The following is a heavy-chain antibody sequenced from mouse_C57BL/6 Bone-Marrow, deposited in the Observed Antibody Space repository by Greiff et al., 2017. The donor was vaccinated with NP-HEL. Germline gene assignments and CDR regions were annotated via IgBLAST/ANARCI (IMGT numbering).Heavy chain of an antibody. CDR1: GFTFSDYG. D-gene: IGHD1-1*01. J-gene: IGHJ4*01. CDR2: ISSGSSTI. Sequence: EVKLEESGGGLVKPGGSLKLSCAASGFTFSDYGMHWVRQAPEKGLEWVAYISSGSSTIYYADTVKGRFTISRDNAKNTLFLQMTSLRSEDTAMYYCARRDYYGSSYRYYAMDYWGQGTSVTVSS. CDR3: ARRDYYGSSYRYYAMDY. V-gene: IGHV5-17*01.